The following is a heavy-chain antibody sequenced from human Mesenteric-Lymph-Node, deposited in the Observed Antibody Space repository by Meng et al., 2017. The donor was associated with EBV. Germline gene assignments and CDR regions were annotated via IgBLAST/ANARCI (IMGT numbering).Heavy chain of an antibody. J-gene: IGHJ4*02. Sequence: QEQLQVAGPVLVQPSATLSLPCAVSSVSVSSGHWWSWVRQPPGKGLEWIGEISHSESTNYNPSLKSRVTISLDKSENQFSLRLTSVTAADTAMYYCAASSGWWRLDYWGQGILVTVSS. V-gene: IGHV4-4*02. CDR2: ISHSEST. D-gene: IGHD6-19*01. CDR1: SVSVSSGHW. CDR3: AASSGWWRLDY.